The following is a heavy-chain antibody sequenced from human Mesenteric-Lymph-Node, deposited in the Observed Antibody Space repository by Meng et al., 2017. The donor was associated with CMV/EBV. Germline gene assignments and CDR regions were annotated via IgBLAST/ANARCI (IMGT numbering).Heavy chain of an antibody. J-gene: IGHJ3*02. V-gene: IGHV1-18*01. CDR3: ARGIRGVTAFDI. D-gene: IGHD3-10*01. Sequence: ASVKVSCKASGYTFSNYGISWVRQAPGQGLEWLGWISGYNGNTKYAQKVQGRVTMTTDKSTSTAYMELRSLRSDDTAVYYCARGIRGVTAFDIWGQGTMVTVSS. CDR2: ISGYNGNT. CDR1: GYTFSNYG.